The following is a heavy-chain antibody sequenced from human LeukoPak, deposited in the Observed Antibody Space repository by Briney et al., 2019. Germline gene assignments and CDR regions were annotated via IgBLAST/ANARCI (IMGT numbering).Heavy chain of an antibody. CDR3: AKEDGSGWLDAFDI. J-gene: IGHJ3*02. CDR2: IYSGGST. D-gene: IGHD6-19*01. V-gene: IGHV3-66*01. CDR1: GFSVSGEY. Sequence: GGSLRLSCAASGFSVSGEYMSWVRQAPGKGLEWVSVIYSGGSTYYADSVKGRFTISRDTSKNTLYLQMNSLRAEDTAVYYCAKEDGSGWLDAFDIWGQGTMVTVSS.